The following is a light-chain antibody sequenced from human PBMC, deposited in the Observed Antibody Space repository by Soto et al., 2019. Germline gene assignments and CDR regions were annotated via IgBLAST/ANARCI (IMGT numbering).Light chain of an antibody. CDR3: YSAADNNQDVV. CDR2: KDS. CDR1: VLAKKY. Sequence: SYELTQPSSVSVSPGQTARITCSGAVLAKKYARWFQQKPGQAPVLVIYKDSERPSGIPERFSGSSSGTTVTLTISGAQVEDEADYYCYSAADNNQDVVFGGGTKLTVL. J-gene: IGLJ2*01. V-gene: IGLV3-27*01.